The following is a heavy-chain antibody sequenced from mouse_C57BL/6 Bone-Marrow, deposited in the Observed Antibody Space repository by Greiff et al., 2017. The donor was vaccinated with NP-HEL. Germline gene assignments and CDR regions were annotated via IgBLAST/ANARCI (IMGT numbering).Heavy chain of an antibody. D-gene: IGHD2-4*01. CDR3: TRGPYYDYDWFAY. V-gene: IGHV6-6*01. J-gene: IGHJ3*01. CDR1: GFTFSDAW. Sequence: EVHLVESGGGLVQPGGSMKLSCAASGFTFSDAWMDWVRQSPEKGLEWVAEIRNKANNHATYYAESVKGRFTISRDDSKSSVYLQMNSLRAEDTGIYYCTRGPYYDYDWFAYWGQGTLVTVSA. CDR2: IRNKANNHAT.